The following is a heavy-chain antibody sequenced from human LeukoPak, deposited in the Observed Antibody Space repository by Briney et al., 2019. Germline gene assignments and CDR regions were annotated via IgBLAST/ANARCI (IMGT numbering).Heavy chain of an antibody. J-gene: IGHJ4*02. V-gene: IGHV3-21*04. CDR2: ITGSSSYI. CDR3: ARYSGTYRDY. CDR1: GLTFGSSN. D-gene: IGHD1-26*01. Sequence: GGSLRPSCAASGLTFGSSNMNWARQAPGKGLEWVSSITGSSSYILYADSVKGRFTISRDNAKNSLYLQLNSLRAEDTAVYYCARYSGTYRDYWGQGTLVTVSS.